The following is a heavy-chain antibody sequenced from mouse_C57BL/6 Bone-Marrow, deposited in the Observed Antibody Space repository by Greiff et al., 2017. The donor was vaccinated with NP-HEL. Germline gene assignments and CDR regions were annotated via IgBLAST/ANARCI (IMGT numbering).Heavy chain of an antibody. CDR2: FYPGSGSI. V-gene: IGHV1-62-2*01. CDR1: GYTFTEYT. J-gene: IGHJ1*03. D-gene: IGHD2-3*01. Sequence: VQLQQSGAELVKPGASVKLSCKASGYTFTEYTIHWVKQRPGQGLEWIGWFYPGSGSIKYNEKFKDKATLTADKSSSTVYMELSRLTSEDSAVXFCARHEDYDGYYYWYFGVWGTGTTVTVSS. CDR3: ARHEDYDGYYYWYFGV.